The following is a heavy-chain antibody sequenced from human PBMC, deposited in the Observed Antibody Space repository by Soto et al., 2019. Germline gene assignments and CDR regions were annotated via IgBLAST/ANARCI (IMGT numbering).Heavy chain of an antibody. Sequence: QVQLQESGPGLVKPSQTLSLTCTVSGGSISSGGYYWGWIRQHQGKGLEWIGYLYYSGSTYYNPSLKSRVTISVDTSKNQFSLKLSSVTAADTAVYYCSRGRVVPFDYWGQGTLVTVSS. J-gene: IGHJ4*02. CDR3: SRGRVVPFDY. CDR1: GGSISSGGYY. V-gene: IGHV4-31*03. CDR2: LYYSGST. D-gene: IGHD2-15*01.